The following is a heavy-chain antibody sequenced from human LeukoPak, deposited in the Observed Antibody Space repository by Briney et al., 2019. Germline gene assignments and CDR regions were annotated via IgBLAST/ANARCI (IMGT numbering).Heavy chain of an antibody. J-gene: IGHJ4*02. CDR2: IYPGDSDT. V-gene: IGHV5-51*01. CDR1: GYSFTSYW. D-gene: IGHD3-10*01. Sequence: HGESLKISCKGSGYSFTSYWIGWVRQMPGEGLEWMGIIYPGDSDTRYSPSFQGQVTISADKSISTAYLQWSSLKASDTAMYYCARQGPMVRGVITLYYFDYWGQGTLVTASS. CDR3: ARQGPMVRGVITLYYFDY.